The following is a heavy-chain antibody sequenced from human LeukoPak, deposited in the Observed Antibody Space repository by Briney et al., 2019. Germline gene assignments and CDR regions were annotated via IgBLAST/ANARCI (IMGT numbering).Heavy chain of an antibody. D-gene: IGHD3-10*01. V-gene: IGHV4-61*02. Sequence: SGTLSLTCSASGDSISSGYIYWNWIGQPAGKGLEWIERIYPVSGSSSYNPSLQSRVTILEDRPRNQFSLRLTAVTASDTALYYCARETAVHGRIEFWGQGIQVIVSS. CDR3: ARETAVHGRIEF. CDR2: IYPVSGSS. CDR1: GDSISSGYIY. J-gene: IGHJ4*02.